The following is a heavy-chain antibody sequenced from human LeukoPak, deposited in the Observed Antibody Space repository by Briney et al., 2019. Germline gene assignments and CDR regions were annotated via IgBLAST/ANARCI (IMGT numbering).Heavy chain of an antibody. CDR3: ARASGDYAYYYGMDV. CDR1: GFTFSNYW. Sequence: GGSLRLSCAASGFTFSNYWMHWVRQAPGKGLEWVSSISSSSSCIYYADSVKGRFTISRDNAKNSLYLQMNSLRAEDTAVYYCARASGDYAYYYGMDVWGQGTTVTVSS. D-gene: IGHD4-17*01. J-gene: IGHJ6*02. CDR2: ISSSSSCI. V-gene: IGHV3-21*01.